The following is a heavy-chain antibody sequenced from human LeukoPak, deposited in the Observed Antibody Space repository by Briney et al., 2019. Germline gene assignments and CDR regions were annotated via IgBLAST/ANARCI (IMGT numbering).Heavy chain of an antibody. V-gene: IGHV3-23*01. Sequence: PGGSLRLSCAASGFTFSSYAMSWVRQAPGKGLEWVSAISGSGGSTYYADSVKGRFTISRDNSKNTLYLQMNSLRAEDTAVYYRAKGTGFMKGYFDYWGRGTLVTVSS. J-gene: IGHJ4*02. CDR3: AKGTGFMKGYFDY. D-gene: IGHD3/OR15-3a*01. CDR1: GFTFSSYA. CDR2: ISGSGGST.